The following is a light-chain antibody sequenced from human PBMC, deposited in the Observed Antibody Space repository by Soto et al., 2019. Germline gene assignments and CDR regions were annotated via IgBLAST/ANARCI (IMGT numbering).Light chain of an antibody. J-gene: IGKJ3*01. V-gene: IGKV1-5*01. CDR2: DVS. CDR1: EGVSSW. Sequence: DIQITQSPSTLSASVGDRVTITCRATEGVSSWLAWYQQKPGKAPKVIIYDVSNLESGVPSRFSGSGSGTEFTLTISSLQPDDFATYYCQHYKSYPFTFGPGTKVEIK. CDR3: QHYKSYPFT.